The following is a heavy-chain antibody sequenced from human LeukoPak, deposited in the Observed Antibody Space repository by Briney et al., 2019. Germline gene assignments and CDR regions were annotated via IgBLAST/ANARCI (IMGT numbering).Heavy chain of an antibody. Sequence: GGSLRLSFAASGFSFSSYNMNWVRQAQGKGLEWVSHISGSSSATDYADSVKGRFTISRDNAKNSLYLQMDSLRDEDTAVYYCAREYSGIDYWGQGTLVTVSS. CDR2: ISGSSSAT. J-gene: IGHJ4*02. V-gene: IGHV3-48*02. CDR3: AREYSGIDY. D-gene: IGHD2-21*01. CDR1: GFSFSSYN.